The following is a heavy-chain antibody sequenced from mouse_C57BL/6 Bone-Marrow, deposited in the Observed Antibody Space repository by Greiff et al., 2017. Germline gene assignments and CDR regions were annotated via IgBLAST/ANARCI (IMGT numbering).Heavy chain of an antibody. CDR1: GFTFSSYG. Sequence: EVQLVESGGDLVKPGGSLKLSCAASGFTFSSYGMSWVRQTPDKRLEWVATISSGGSYTYYPDSVKGRFTISRHNAKNTLYLQMSSLKSEDTAMYYCAREGNVYGRAYWGQGTLVTVSA. CDR2: ISSGGSYT. CDR3: AREGNVYGRAY. D-gene: IGHD2-1*01. V-gene: IGHV5-6*01. J-gene: IGHJ3*01.